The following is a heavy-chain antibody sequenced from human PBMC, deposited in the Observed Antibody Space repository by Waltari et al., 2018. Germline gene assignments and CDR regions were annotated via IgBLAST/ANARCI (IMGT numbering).Heavy chain of an antibody. D-gene: IGHD4-4*01. J-gene: IGHJ6*02. Sequence: QMQLVQSGPEVKKPGTSVKFSCKASGFTFTSSAMQWVRQARGQRLEWIGWIVVGSGNTNYAQKFQERVTITRDMSTSTAYMELSSLRSEDTAVYYCARTYSNYPYYYYYGMDVWGQGTTVTVSS. CDR2: IVVGSGNT. V-gene: IGHV1-58*02. CDR3: ARTYSNYPYYYYYGMDV. CDR1: GFTFTSSA.